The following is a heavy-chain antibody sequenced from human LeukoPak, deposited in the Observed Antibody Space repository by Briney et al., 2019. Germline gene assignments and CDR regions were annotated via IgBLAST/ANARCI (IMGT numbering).Heavy chain of an antibody. V-gene: IGHV3-23*01. CDR2: ISASGRNT. J-gene: IGHJ4*02. CDR3: ARVLMVTFDS. Sequence: GGCLRLSCAASGFTFSNYAMTWVRQAPGKGLELVSVISASGRNTDYADSVKGRFTISRDNSKNTLYLQMNSLRAEDTAVYYCARVLMVTFDSWGQGTLVTVST. D-gene: IGHD2-21*02. CDR1: GFTFSNYA.